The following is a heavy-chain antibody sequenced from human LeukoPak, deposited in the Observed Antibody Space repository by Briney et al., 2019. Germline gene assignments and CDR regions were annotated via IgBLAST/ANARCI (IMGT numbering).Heavy chain of an antibody. Sequence: SVTVSCKASGGTFSIYAISWVRQAPGQGFEWMGRIIPNLGTANYAQSFQGRVTITADKSTSTAYMELSSLRSEDTAVYFCARWASIIYDSNWYAPLDYWGQGTLVTVSS. J-gene: IGHJ4*02. CDR2: IIPNLGTA. V-gene: IGHV1-69*04. CDR1: GGTFSIYA. CDR3: ARWASIIYDSNWYAPLDY. D-gene: IGHD6-13*01.